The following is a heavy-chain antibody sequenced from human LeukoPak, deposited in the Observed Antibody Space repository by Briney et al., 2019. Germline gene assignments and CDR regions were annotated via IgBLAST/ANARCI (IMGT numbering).Heavy chain of an antibody. CDR3: AKHVSGSGSPYSYFDY. D-gene: IGHD3-10*01. V-gene: IGHV3-23*01. Sequence: GGSLRLSCAASGFTFSSYGMSWVRQAPGRGLEWVSAISGSGGTSNYADSVKGRFTISRDNSKNTLYMQMKSLRAEDTAVYYCAKHVSGSGSPYSYFDYWGQGTLVTVSS. CDR2: ISGSGGTS. CDR1: GFTFSSYG. J-gene: IGHJ4*02.